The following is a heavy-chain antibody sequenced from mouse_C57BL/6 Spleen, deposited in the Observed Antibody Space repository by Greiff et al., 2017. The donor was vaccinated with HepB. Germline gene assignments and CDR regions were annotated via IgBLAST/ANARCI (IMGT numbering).Heavy chain of an antibody. CDR1: GYTFTSYW. Sequence: VQLQQPGAELVRPGSSVKLSCKASGYTFTSYWMDWVKQRPGQGLEWIGNIYPSDSETHYNQKFKDKATLTVDKSSSTAYMQLSSLTSEDSAVYYCAREDLPPYYFDYWGQGTTLTVSS. CDR3: AREDLPPYYFDY. J-gene: IGHJ2*01. CDR2: IYPSDSET. D-gene: IGHD5-1*01. V-gene: IGHV1-61*01.